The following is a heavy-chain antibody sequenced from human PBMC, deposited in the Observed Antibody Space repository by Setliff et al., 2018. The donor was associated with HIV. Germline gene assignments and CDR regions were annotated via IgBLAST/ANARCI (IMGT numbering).Heavy chain of an antibody. CDR3: ARILDLSARTRTLYHAIDV. CDR1: GFTFRNYK. J-gene: IGHJ6*02. CDR2: IDMGRGDI. Sequence: GGSLRLSCAASGFTFRNYKMNWVRQAPGKGLEWVSSIDMGRGDIFYADSVQGRVTISRDNAKNSLYLQMDGMRAEDTAVYYCARILDLSARTRTLYHAIDVWGRGTTVTVSS. V-gene: IGHV3-21*01. D-gene: IGHD2-2*01.